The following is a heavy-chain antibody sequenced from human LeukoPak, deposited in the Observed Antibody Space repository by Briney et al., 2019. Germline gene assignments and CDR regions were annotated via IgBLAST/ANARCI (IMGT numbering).Heavy chain of an antibody. D-gene: IGHD2-15*01. J-gene: IGHJ4*02. CDR2: ISYDGSSK. V-gene: IGHV3-30*18. CDR1: GFTVSSNY. CDR3: AKGQGFVVGASDY. Sequence: GGSLRLSCAASGFTVSSNYMSWVRQAPGKGLEWVAVISYDGSSKYYADSVKGRFTISRDNSENTLYLQMNRLRAEDTALYYCAKGQGFVVGASDYWGQGTLVTVSS.